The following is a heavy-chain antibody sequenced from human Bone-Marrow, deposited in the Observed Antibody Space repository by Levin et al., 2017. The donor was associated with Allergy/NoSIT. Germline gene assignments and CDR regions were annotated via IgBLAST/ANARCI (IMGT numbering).Heavy chain of an antibody. V-gene: IGHV3-23*01. Sequence: GGSLRLSCAASGFTFTHYAMSWVRQAPGKGLEWVSDVSGTGGSTYYADSVRGRFTISRDNSKNTLYLQMSSLRAEDTAVYYCARFGFCTSSTCYRYYQYYGMNVWGQGTTVTVSS. D-gene: IGHD2-2*01. J-gene: IGHJ6*02. CDR3: ARFGFCTSSTCYRYYQYYGMNV. CDR1: GFTFTHYA. CDR2: VSGTGGST.